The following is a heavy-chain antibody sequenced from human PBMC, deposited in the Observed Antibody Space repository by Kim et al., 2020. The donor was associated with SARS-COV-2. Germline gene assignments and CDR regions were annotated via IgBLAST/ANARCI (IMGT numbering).Heavy chain of an antibody. D-gene: IGHD3-10*01. J-gene: IGHJ4*02. CDR1: GFTFSSYA. CDR2: ITGSGGST. Sequence: GGSLRLSCAASGFTFSSYAMSWVRQAPGKGLEWVSLITGSGGSTYYADSVKGRFTISRDNSKNTLYLQMNSLRAEDTAVYYCAKRRYYGSGKDYWGQGTLVTVSS. CDR3: AKRRYYGSGKDY. V-gene: IGHV3-23*01.